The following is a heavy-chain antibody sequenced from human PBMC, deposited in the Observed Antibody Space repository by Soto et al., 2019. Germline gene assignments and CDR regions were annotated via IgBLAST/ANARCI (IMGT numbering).Heavy chain of an antibody. V-gene: IGHV3-23*01. CDR2: LNGGGGST. J-gene: IGHJ4*02. CDR3: ARAAVTLLDY. D-gene: IGHD4-17*01. Sequence: PGGSLRLSCAASVFTFSSYSMSWVRQAPGKGLEWVSGLNGGGGSTYYADSVKGRFTISRDNSRDTLYLQMNSLRSDDTAVYYCARAAVTLLDYWGQGSLVTVSS. CDR1: VFTFSSYS.